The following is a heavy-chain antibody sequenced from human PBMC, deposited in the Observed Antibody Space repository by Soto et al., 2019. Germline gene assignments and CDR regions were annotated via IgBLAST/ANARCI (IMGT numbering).Heavy chain of an antibody. CDR2: IYYSGST. CDR3: AGDSYYYYGMDV. V-gene: IGHV4-30-4*01. CDR1: GCSISIGYCY. J-gene: IGHJ6*02. Sequence: SETRSLTCAVSGCSISIGYCYWIWIRQPPGKGLEWIGYIYYSGSTYYNPSLKSRVTISVDTSKNQFSLKLSSVTAADTAVYYCAGDSYYYYGMDVWGQGTTVAV.